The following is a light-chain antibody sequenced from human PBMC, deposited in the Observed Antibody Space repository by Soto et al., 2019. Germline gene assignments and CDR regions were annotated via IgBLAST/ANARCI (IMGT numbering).Light chain of an antibody. CDR2: GAS. V-gene: IGKV3-15*01. CDR3: QQYNNWSMYT. Sequence: EIVMTQSPATLSVSPGERATLSCRASQSVSSNLAWYQQKPGQAPRLLIYGASTRATALPARFSGSGSGTEFTLTVSGLQSEDFAVYYCQQYNNWSMYTFGQGTKLEIK. CDR1: QSVSSN. J-gene: IGKJ2*01.